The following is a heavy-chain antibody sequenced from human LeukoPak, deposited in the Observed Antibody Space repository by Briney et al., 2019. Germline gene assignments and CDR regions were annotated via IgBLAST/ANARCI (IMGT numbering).Heavy chain of an antibody. D-gene: IGHD4-17*01. J-gene: IGHJ4*02. Sequence: GGSLRPSCAASGFTVSSNYMSWVRQAPGKGLEWVSVIYSGGSTYYADSVKGRFTISRDNSKNTLYLQINSLRAEDTAVYYCARDHHYGGVRGFDYWGQGTLVTVSS. CDR1: GFTVSSNY. CDR2: IYSGGST. CDR3: ARDHHYGGVRGFDY. V-gene: IGHV3-66*01.